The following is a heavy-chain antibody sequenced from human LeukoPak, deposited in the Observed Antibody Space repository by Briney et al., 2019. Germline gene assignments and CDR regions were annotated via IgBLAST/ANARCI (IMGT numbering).Heavy chain of an antibody. CDR3: AREAVEYGHYYYMDV. CDR1: GFTFSDYY. V-gene: IGHV3-11*04. Sequence: GGSLRLSCAASGFTFSDYYMSWIRQAPGKGLEWVSYISSSGSNIYYADSVKGRFTISRDNAKNSLYLQMNSLRAEDTAVYYCAREAVEYGHYYYMDVWGKGTTVTISS. D-gene: IGHD4/OR15-4a*01. CDR2: ISSSGSNI. J-gene: IGHJ6*03.